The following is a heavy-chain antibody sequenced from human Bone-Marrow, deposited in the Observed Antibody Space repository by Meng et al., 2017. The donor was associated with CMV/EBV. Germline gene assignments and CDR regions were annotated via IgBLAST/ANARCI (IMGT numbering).Heavy chain of an antibody. CDR2: ISSSSSYI. CDR3: ARDLFRW. D-gene: IGHD2-21*01. Sequence: ETLSLTCAASGFTFSSYSMNWVRQAPGKGLEWVSSISSSSSYIYYADSVKGRFTISRDNSKNTLYLQMNSLRAEDTAVYYCARDLFRWWGQGTLVTVSS. CDR1: GFTFSSYS. J-gene: IGHJ4*02. V-gene: IGHV3-21*01.